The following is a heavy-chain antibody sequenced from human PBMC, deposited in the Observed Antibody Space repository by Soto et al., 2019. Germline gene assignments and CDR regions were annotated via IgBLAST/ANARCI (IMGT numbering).Heavy chain of an antibody. V-gene: IGHV4-59*01. D-gene: IGHD3-3*01. CDR1: GGSISSYY. Sequence: SETLSLTCTVSGGSISSYYWSWIRQPPGKGLEWIGYIYYSGSTNYNPSLKSRVTISVDTSKNQFSLKLSSVTAADTAVYYCARGLGYYDFWSGHPDAFDIWGQGTMVT. CDR2: IYYSGST. J-gene: IGHJ3*02. CDR3: ARGLGYYDFWSGHPDAFDI.